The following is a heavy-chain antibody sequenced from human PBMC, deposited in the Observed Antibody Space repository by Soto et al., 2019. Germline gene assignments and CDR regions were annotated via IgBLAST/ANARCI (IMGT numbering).Heavy chain of an antibody. D-gene: IGHD4-4*01. V-gene: IGHV1-69*13. J-gene: IGHJ4*02. CDR1: GGTFSSYA. CDR3: AQIPRDYSNYYFDY. Sequence: ASVKVSCKASGGTFSSYAISWVRQAPGQGLEWMGGIIPIFGTANYAQKFQGRVTITADESTSTAYMELSSLRSEDTAVYYCAQIPRDYSNYYFDYWGQGTLVTVSS. CDR2: IIPIFGTA.